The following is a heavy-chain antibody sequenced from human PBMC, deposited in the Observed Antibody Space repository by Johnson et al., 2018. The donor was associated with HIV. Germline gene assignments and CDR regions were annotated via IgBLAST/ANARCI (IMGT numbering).Heavy chain of an antibody. J-gene: IGHJ3*02. D-gene: IGHD3-16*01. CDR2: IGTAGDT. CDR1: GFTFSSYD. CDR3: ARRFGAAFDI. V-gene: IGHV3-13*01. Sequence: EQLVESGGGLVQPGGSLRLSCAASGFTFSSYDMHWVRQATGKGLEWVSAIGTAGDTYYPGSVKGRFTISRDNSKNTLYLQMNSLRAEDTAVYYCARRFGAAFDIWGQGTMVTVSS.